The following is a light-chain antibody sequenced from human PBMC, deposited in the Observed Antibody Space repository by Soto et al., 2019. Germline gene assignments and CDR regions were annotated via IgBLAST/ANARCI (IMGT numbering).Light chain of an antibody. CDR3: QQYNNWPQT. V-gene: IGKV3-15*01. CDR2: GAS. J-gene: IGKJ2*01. Sequence: EIVMTQSPATLAVSPGERATLSCRASQSVSSNLAWYQQKPGQAPRLLIYGASTRATGIPARFSGSGSGTEFTLTSSSLQSEYFAVYYCQQYNNWPQTFGQGTKLEI. CDR1: QSVSSN.